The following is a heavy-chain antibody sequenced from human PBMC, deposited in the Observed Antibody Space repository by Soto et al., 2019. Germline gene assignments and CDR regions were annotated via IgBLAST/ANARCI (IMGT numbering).Heavy chain of an antibody. Sequence: ASVKVSCKASGYTFTSYGISWVRQAPGQGLEWMGWINPYMGNTNYAQKFQDRVTITTDTSTITAYMELRSLRSDDTAVYYCARDLEDYGSATPGHREAYWGQGTLVTVSS. V-gene: IGHV1-18*04. D-gene: IGHD3-10*01. CDR1: GYTFTSYG. J-gene: IGHJ4*02. CDR3: ARDLEDYGSATPGHREAY. CDR2: INPYMGNT.